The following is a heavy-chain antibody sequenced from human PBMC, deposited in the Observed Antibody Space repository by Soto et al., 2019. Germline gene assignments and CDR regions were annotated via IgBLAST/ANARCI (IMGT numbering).Heavy chain of an antibody. V-gene: IGHV3-30*03. D-gene: IGHD3-16*02. Sequence: HPGGSLRLSCAASGFTFSSYGMHWVRQAPGKGLEWVAFISGNGSNIYYADSVKGRFTMSRDNANNSLYLQMNSLRDEDTAVYYGARHLYTSWFDPWGQGTLVTVSS. CDR2: ISGNGSNI. CDR1: GFTFSSYG. J-gene: IGHJ5*02. CDR3: ARHLYTSWFDP.